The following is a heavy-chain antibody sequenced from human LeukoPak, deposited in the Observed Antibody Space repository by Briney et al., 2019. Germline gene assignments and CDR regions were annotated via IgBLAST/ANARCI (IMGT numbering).Heavy chain of an antibody. D-gene: IGHD4-11*01. J-gene: IGHJ4*02. CDR2: ISYDGSNK. CDR1: GFTFSSYA. V-gene: IGHV3-30-3*01. CDR3: ARDAYRDRYFDF. Sequence: GGSLRLSCAASGFTFSSYAMHWVRQAPGKGLEWVAVISYDGSNKYYADSVKGRFTISRDNSKNTLYLQMNSLRAEDTAVYYCARDAYRDRYFDFWGQGSLVTVSS.